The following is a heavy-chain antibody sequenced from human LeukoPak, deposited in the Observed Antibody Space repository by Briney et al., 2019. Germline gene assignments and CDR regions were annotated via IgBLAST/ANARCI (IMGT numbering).Heavy chain of an antibody. Sequence: GASVKVSCKVSGYTLTELSMHWVRQAPRKGLEWMGGFDPEDGETIYAQKFQGRVTMTEDTSTNTAYMELSSLRSEDTAVYYCATAEYCSGGSCYSLDYWGQGTLVTVSS. CDR3: ATAEYCSGGSCYSLDY. V-gene: IGHV1-24*01. CDR2: FDPEDGET. D-gene: IGHD2-15*01. CDR1: GYTLTELS. J-gene: IGHJ4*02.